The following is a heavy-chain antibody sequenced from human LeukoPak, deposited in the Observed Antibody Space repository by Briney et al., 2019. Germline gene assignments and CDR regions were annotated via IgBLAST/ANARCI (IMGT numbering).Heavy chain of an antibody. D-gene: IGHD3-22*01. Sequence: SETLSLACTVSGGSISSGDYYWSWIRQPPGKGLEWIAYMYYSGSTYYNPSLKSRVTMSADTSKNQLSLKLSSVTAADTAVYYCARAYYYDSRIDPWGQGILVTVSS. V-gene: IGHV4-30-4*01. J-gene: IGHJ5*02. CDR2: MYYSGST. CDR1: GGSISSGDYY. CDR3: ARAYYYDSRIDP.